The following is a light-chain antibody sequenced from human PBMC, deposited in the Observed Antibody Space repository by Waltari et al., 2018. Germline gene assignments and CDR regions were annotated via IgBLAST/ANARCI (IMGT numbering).Light chain of an antibody. Sequence: QSVLSQPPSVSGTPGQRVTISCSGSNSNIGSHDVYWFQQLPGTAPNLLIYENAERPSGVPGRFSGSKSGTSASLTITGLRSEDEADYFCAAWDGSLTILFGGGTKVTVL. V-gene: IGLV1-47*01. CDR2: ENA. CDR3: AAWDGSLTIL. J-gene: IGLJ2*01. CDR1: NSNIGSHD.